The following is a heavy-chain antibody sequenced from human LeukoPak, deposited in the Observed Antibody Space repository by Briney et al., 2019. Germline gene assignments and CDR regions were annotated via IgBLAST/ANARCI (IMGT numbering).Heavy chain of an antibody. J-gene: IGHJ4*02. Sequence: GGSLRLSCAASGFTFSSYAMHWVRQAPGKGLEWVAVISYDGSNKYYADSVKGRFTISRDNSKNTLYLQMNSLRAEDTAVYYCARDSSGWYSSMGYWGQGTLVTVSS. CDR1: GFTFSSYA. V-gene: IGHV3-30*04. CDR3: ARDSSGWYSSMGY. D-gene: IGHD6-19*01. CDR2: ISYDGSNK.